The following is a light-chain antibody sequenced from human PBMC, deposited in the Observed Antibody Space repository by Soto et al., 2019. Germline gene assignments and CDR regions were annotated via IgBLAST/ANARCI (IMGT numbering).Light chain of an antibody. V-gene: IGKV3D-20*02. CDR3: QQHNNWPLT. CDR2: ATS. J-gene: IGKJ4*01. Sequence: EIVLTQSPGTLSLSPGERATLSCRASQSVSTSYLAWYQQKRGQAPRLLIYATSTRASGIPDRFSGSGSGTDFTLTIDSLQSEDFAVYYCQQHNNWPLTFGGGTKVEIK. CDR1: QSVSTSY.